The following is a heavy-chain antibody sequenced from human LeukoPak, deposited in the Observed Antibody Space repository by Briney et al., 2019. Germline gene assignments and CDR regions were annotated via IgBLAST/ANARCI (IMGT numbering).Heavy chain of an antibody. J-gene: IGHJ5*02. Sequence: ASVKVSRKASGYSFTDKYMHWVRQAPGQGLEWMGRINPNSGGTNYAQKFQGRVTMTTDTSMSTAYMELSRLTSDDTAVYYCARAGGRSWFDPWGQGTLVTVSS. CDR3: ARAGGRSWFDP. CDR2: INPNSGGT. V-gene: IGHV1-2*06. CDR1: GYSFTDKY.